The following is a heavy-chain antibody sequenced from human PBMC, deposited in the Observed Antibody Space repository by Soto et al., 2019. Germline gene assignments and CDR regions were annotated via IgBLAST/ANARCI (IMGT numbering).Heavy chain of an antibody. Sequence: QVQLVQSGAEVKKPGASVKVSCQASGYTFTTYALHWVRQAPGQRPEWMGWINPASGHTKYSKKFQDRVTITRDTSASTGYMELSSLRSEDTAVYYCGRSVVGATGEMLYNAMDVWGQGTTVTVSS. J-gene: IGHJ6*02. CDR3: GRSVVGATGEMLYNAMDV. V-gene: IGHV1-3*01. CDR2: INPASGHT. CDR1: GYTFTTYA. D-gene: IGHD1-26*01.